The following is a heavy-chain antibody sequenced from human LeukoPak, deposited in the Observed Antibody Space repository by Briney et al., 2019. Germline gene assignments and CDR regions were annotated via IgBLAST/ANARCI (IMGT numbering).Heavy chain of an antibody. CDR3: ARGRWGGNAFDI. V-gene: IGHV3-48*03. CDR1: GFTFSSYE. D-gene: IGHD3-10*01. Sequence: GALRLSCAASGFTFSSYEMNWVRQAPGKGLEWVSYISSSGSTIYYADSVKGRFTISRDNAKNSLYLQMNSLRAEDTAVYYCARGRWGGNAFDIWGQGTMVTVSS. J-gene: IGHJ3*02. CDR2: ISSSGSTI.